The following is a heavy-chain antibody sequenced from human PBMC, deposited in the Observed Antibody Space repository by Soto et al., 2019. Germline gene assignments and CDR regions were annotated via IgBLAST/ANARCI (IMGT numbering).Heavy chain of an antibody. Sequence: PSETLSLTCAVSGGSLNNSYWWSWVRQPPGKGLEWIGEIYHGGSTNYNPSLKSRVAISLDKSKNHFSLRLSSVTAADTAVYYCARAPRGTWYAYTIDYWGQGTLVAGSS. J-gene: IGHJ4*01. D-gene: IGHD6-13*01. V-gene: IGHV4-4*02. CDR2: IYHGGST. CDR3: ARAPRGTWYAYTIDY. CDR1: GGSLNNSYW.